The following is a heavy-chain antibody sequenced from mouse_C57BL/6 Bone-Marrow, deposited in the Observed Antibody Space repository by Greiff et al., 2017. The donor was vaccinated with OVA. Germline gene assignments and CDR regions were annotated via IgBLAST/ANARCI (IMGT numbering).Heavy chain of an antibody. Sequence: DVMLVDSGGDLVKPGGSLKLSCAASGFTFSSYGMSWVRQTPDKRLEWVATISSGGSYTYYPDSVKGRFTISRDNAKNTLYLQMSSLKSEDTAMYYCASYYLFAYWGQGTLVTVSA. D-gene: IGHD1-1*01. CDR2: ISSGGSYT. CDR3: ASYYLFAY. J-gene: IGHJ3*01. CDR1: GFTFSSYG. V-gene: IGHV5-6*02.